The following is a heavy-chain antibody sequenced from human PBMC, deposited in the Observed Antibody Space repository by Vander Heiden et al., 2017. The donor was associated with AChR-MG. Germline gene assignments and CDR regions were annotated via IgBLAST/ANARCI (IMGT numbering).Heavy chain of an antibody. CDR3: ATGPGSWQALFD. D-gene: IGHD3-10*02. CDR2: INHSGSI. J-gene: IGHJ4*02. Sequence: QGRLHQSVAGLLKPSETLSLTCGVSGGSFSGNYWSWIRQSPGRGLEWIGEINHSGSINYHPSLNNRVTISVDTSKNLFSLRLNSVTAADTAVYYCATGPGSWQALFDWVQGTLVTVSS. CDR1: GGSFSGNY. V-gene: IGHV4-34*01.